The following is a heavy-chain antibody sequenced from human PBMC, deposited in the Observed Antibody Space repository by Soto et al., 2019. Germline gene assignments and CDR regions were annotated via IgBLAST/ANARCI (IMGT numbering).Heavy chain of an antibody. J-gene: IGHJ5*02. CDR1: GSTFNTYD. V-gene: IGHV3-21*01. CDR3: VSSGSARLLRHSWFDT. D-gene: IGHD2-21*01. CDR2: ITTSSAYI. Sequence: ESGGGLVKPGGSLRLSCAASGSTFNTYDMNWVRQAPGKGLEWVSSITTSSAYIYYADSLKGRITISRDNAKNSLFLQMNSLRAEDTAVYYCVSSGSARLLRHSWFDTWGQGTLVTVSS.